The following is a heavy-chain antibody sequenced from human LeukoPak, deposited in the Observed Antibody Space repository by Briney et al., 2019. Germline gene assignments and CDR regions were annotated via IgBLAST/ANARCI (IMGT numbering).Heavy chain of an antibody. CDR2: IYYSGST. D-gene: IGHD5-18*01. CDR1: GGSISSSSYY. J-gene: IGHJ4*02. CDR3: ARVPQQGTAMVDY. V-gene: IGHV4-39*01. Sequence: PSETLSLTCIVSGGSISSSSYYWGWIRQPPGKGLEWIGSIYYSGSTYYNPSLKSRVTISVDTSKNQFSLKLSSVTAADTAVYYCARVPQQGTAMVDYWGQGTLVTVSS.